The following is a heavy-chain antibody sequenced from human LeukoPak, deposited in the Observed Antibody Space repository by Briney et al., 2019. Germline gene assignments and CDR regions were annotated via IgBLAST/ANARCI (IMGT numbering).Heavy chain of an antibody. V-gene: IGHV4-59*08. CDR3: ARGGIAVAGNPGDFQH. J-gene: IGHJ1*01. CDR1: GGSISSYY. Sequence: SETLSLTCTVSGGSISSYYWSWIRQPPGKGLEWIGYIYYSGSTNYNPSLKSRVTISVDTFKNQFSLKLSSVTAADTAVYYCARGGIAVAGNPGDFQHWGQGTLVTVSS. CDR2: IYYSGST. D-gene: IGHD6-19*01.